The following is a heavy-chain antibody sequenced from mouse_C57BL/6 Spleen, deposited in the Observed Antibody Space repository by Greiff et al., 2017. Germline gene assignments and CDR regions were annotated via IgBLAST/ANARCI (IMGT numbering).Heavy chain of an antibody. CDR2: ISYSGST. Sequence: EAKLVESGPGMVKPSQSLSLTCTVTGYSITSGYDWHWIRHFPGNKLEWMGYISYSGSTNYNPSLKSRISITHDTSKNHFFLKLNSVTTEDTATYYCAREAYYYGSSGGYFDYWGQGTTLTVSS. D-gene: IGHD1-1*01. CDR1: GYSITSGYD. CDR3: AREAYYYGSSGGYFDY. V-gene: IGHV3-1*01. J-gene: IGHJ2*01.